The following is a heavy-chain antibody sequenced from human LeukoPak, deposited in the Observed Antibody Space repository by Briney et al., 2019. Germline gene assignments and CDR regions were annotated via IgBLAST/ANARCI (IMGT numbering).Heavy chain of an antibody. V-gene: IGHV3-23*01. CDR3: AKRSSTSSGYFDL. CDR1: GFIFNNYA. Sequence: GGSLRLSCAASGFIFNNYAMTWVRQAPGKGLEWVSAITGSGAYTNYADSVKGRFTISRDNSKNTMYLQMNSLRAEDTAIYYCAKRSSTSSGYFDLWGWGTLVTVSS. D-gene: IGHD3-22*01. J-gene: IGHJ4*02. CDR2: ITGSGAYT.